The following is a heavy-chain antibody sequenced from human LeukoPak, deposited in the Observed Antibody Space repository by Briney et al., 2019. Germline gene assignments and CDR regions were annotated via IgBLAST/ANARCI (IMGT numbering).Heavy chain of an antibody. Sequence: GGSLRLSCAASGFTFSTYAMTWVRQAPGKGLEWVSNIDGSGSTIYYADSVKGRFTISRDNSKNTLYLQMMSLRAEDTAVYYCAKDEDYHDLGAGAYYDALDIWGQGTMVTVSS. CDR3: AKDEDYHDLGAGAYYDALDI. CDR2: IDGSGSTI. J-gene: IGHJ3*02. D-gene: IGHD3-22*01. V-gene: IGHV3-23*01. CDR1: GFTFSTYA.